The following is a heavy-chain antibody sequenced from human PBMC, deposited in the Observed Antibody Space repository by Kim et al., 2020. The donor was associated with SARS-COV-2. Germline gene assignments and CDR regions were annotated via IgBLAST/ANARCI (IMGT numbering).Heavy chain of an antibody. V-gene: IGHV1-18*01. Sequence: ASVKVSCKTSGYRFSSLNIAWVRQAPGQGPEWMGWISPYNGNTIHAQNFQGRITLTADKSTATAYMELRRLGSDDTAVYYCASGHYDFWSDYYLNWF. J-gene: IGHJ5*01. CDR3: ASGHYDFWSDYYLNWF. CDR2: ISPYNGNT. D-gene: IGHD3-3*01. CDR1: GYRFSSLN.